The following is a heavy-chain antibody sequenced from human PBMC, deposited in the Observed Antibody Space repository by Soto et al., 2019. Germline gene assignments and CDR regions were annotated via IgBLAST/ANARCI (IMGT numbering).Heavy chain of an antibody. CDR3: ARGLGYCSSTSCYNNWFDP. CDR2: INHSGST. CDR1: GGSFSGYY. Sequence: SETLSLTCAVYGGSFSGYYWSWIRQPPGKGLEWIGEINHSGSTNYNPSLKSRVTISVDTSRNQFSLKLSSVTAADTAVYYCARGLGYCSSTSCYNNWFDPWGQGTLVTVSS. V-gene: IGHV4-34*01. D-gene: IGHD2-2*01. J-gene: IGHJ5*02.